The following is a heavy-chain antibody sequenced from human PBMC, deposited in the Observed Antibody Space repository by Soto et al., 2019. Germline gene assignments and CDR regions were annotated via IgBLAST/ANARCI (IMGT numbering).Heavy chain of an antibody. CDR2: INAGNGNT. Sequence: GASVKVSCKASGYTFTSYAMHWVRQAPGQRLEWMGWINAGNGNTQYSQKFQGRVTITRDTSATTVYMELSSLRPEDTAVYYCARYCYYFLTNNPSFYNYYGLDVWGPGTTVTVSS. CDR1: GYTFTSYA. J-gene: IGHJ6*02. D-gene: IGHD3-9*01. V-gene: IGHV1-3*01. CDR3: ARYCYYFLTNNPSFYNYYGLDV.